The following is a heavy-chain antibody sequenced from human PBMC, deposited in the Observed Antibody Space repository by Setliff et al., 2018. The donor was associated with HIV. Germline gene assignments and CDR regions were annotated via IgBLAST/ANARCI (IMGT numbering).Heavy chain of an antibody. Sequence: SETLSLTCTVSGGSITSGTYYWSWIRQPAGKGLEWIGHIYPSGSTNYNPSLRSRVTISLDTSTNQFSLRLNSVTAADTAHYFCVVYFGGNGGRGLWGQGTLVTVS. CDR2: IYPSGST. CDR1: GGSITSGTYY. D-gene: IGHD2-15*01. CDR3: VVYFGGNGGRGL. V-gene: IGHV4-61*10. J-gene: IGHJ4*02.